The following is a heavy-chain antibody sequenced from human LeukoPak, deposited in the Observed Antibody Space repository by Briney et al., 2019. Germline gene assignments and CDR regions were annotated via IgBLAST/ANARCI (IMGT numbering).Heavy chain of an antibody. D-gene: IGHD3-22*01. CDR1: GYTFTGYY. CDR2: INPNSGGT. J-gene: IGHJ4*02. Sequence: ASVKVSCKASGYTFTGYYMHWVRQAPGQGLEWMGWINPNSGGTNYAQKFQGRVTMTRDTSISTAYMELSRLRSDDTAVYYCARGLMTRSGYYQLGSTWSRNYFDYWGQGTLVTVSS. V-gene: IGHV1-2*02. CDR3: ARGLMTRSGYYQLGSTWSRNYFDY.